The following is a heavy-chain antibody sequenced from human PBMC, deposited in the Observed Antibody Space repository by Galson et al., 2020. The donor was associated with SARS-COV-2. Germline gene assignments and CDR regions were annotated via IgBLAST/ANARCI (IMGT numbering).Heavy chain of an antibody. J-gene: IGHJ2*01. D-gene: IGHD5-18*01. CDR3: AKASSGYSYGFYWYVDI. CDR1: GLTFSTGA. CDR2: ISYDGSTE. Sequence: GESLKISCAASGLTFSTGAMHWVRQAPGKGLEWVAVISYDGSTEYYADSVKGRFTISRDSSKNTLYLQMNNLRPEDTAVYYCAKASSGYSYGFYWYVDIWGRGTLVTASS. V-gene: IGHV3-30*18.